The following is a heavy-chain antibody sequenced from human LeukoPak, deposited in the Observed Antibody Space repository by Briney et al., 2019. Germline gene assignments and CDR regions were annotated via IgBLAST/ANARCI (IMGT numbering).Heavy chain of an antibody. V-gene: IGHV3-33*08. CDR3: ARLSGDSSGYYYVPDFDY. CDR1: GFTFTTYG. CDR2: IWYDGSYK. D-gene: IGHD3-22*01. Sequence: GGSLRLSCAASGFTFTTYGMHWVRQAPGKGLEWVAVIWYDGSYKYYADSVKGRFTISRDNSKNTLYLQMNSLRDEDTAVYYCARLSGDSSGYYYVPDFDYWGQGTLVTVSS. J-gene: IGHJ4*02.